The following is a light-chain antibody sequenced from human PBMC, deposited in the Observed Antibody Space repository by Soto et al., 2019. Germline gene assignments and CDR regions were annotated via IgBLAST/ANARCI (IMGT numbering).Light chain of an antibody. CDR1: SSDVGGNKY. V-gene: IGLV2-14*03. CDR3: SAFTGTTYV. Sequence: QSVLTQPASLSGSPGQSITISCTGTSSDVGGNKYVSWYQHYPGKAPKLMICDVSNRPSGVSNRFSGSKSGNTASLTISGLQAEDEADYYCSAFTGTTYVFGTGTKVTVL. J-gene: IGLJ1*01. CDR2: DVS.